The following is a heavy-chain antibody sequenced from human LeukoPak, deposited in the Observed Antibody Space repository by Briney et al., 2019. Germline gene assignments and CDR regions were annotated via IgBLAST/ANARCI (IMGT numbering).Heavy chain of an antibody. D-gene: IGHD6-19*01. CDR1: GYTFTSYY. V-gene: IGHV1-46*01. CDR3: ARDHPDSSGWYVGYNWFDP. J-gene: IGHJ5*02. Sequence: ASVKVSCKASGYTFTSYYMHWVRQAPGQGLEWMGIINPSGGRTSYAQKFQGRVTMTRDTSTSTVYMELSSLRSEDTAVYYCARDHPDSSGWYVGYNWFDPWGQGTLVTVSS. CDR2: INPSGGRT.